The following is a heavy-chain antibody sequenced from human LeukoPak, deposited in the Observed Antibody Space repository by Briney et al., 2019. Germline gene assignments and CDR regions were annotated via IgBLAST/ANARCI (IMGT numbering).Heavy chain of an antibody. J-gene: IGHJ6*02. CDR2: LIPLFGIT. CDR1: GGTFSNYA. Sequence: SVKVSCKASGGTFSNYAFNWVRQAPGQGLEWVGRLIPLFGITNYAQKFEGRVTITADKATSTAYMELSSLRSEDTAVYFCASQHTPLSGMDVWGQGTTVTVSS. V-gene: IGHV1-69*04. D-gene: IGHD2-15*01. CDR3: ASQHTPLSGMDV.